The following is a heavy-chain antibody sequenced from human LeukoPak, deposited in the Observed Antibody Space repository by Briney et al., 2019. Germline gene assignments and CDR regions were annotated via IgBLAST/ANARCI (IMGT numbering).Heavy chain of an antibody. Sequence: PGRSLRLSCAASGFTFSSYAMHWVRQASGKGLEWVAVISYDGSNKYYADSVKGRFTISRDNSKNTLYLQMNSLRAEDTAVYYCARDEDCSSTSCYSNWFDPWGQGTLVTVSS. CDR1: GFTFSSYA. D-gene: IGHD2-2*01. J-gene: IGHJ5*02. CDR3: ARDEDCSSTSCYSNWFDP. CDR2: ISYDGSNK. V-gene: IGHV3-30-3*01.